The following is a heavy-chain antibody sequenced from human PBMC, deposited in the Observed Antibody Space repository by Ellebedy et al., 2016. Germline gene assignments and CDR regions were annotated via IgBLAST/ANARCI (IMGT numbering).Heavy chain of an antibody. CDR3: ARASSRSSSPFDY. D-gene: IGHD2-2*01. CDR1: GYTLPSYG. J-gene: IGHJ4*02. Sequence: ASVKVSCXASGYTLPSYGISWVRQAPGQGLEWMGWISANNGNTNYAQKFQGRVTVTTDTSTSTAYMELRSLRSDDTAVYYCARASSRSSSPFDYWGQGTLVTVSS. CDR2: ISANNGNT. V-gene: IGHV1-18*01.